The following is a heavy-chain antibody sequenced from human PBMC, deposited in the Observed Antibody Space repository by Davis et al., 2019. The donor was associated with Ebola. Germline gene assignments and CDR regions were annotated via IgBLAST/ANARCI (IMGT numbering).Heavy chain of an antibody. CDR3: ARPKYSTSSDDAFDI. D-gene: IGHD6-6*01. V-gene: IGHV5-51*01. CDR1: GYSFTSYW. J-gene: IGHJ3*02. CDR2: IYPADSRT. Sequence: KVSCKGSGYSFTSYWIGWVRQMPGKGLEWMGMIYPADSRTTYSPPFRGQVTISADKSINTAYLQWSSLKASDTAMYYCARPKYSTSSDDAFDIWGQGTMVTVSS.